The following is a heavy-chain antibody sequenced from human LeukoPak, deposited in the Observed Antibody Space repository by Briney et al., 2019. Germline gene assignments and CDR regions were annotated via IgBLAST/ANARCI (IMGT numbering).Heavy chain of an antibody. J-gene: IGHJ4*02. Sequence: PGGPVRLFCSASGFTFSRYAMHWARQAPGKGLEYVSGINDNGGRTHYGDSVKGRFSISRDNSKNTLHLQMSTLRAEDTALYYCVKDVGGGYAFDYWGQGNLVTVAS. D-gene: IGHD1-26*01. V-gene: IGHV3-64D*09. CDR3: VKDVGGGYAFDY. CDR1: GFTFSRYA. CDR2: INDNGGRT.